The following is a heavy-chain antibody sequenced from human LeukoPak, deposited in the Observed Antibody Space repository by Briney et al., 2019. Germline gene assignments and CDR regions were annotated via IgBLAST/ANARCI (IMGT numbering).Heavy chain of an antibody. J-gene: IGHJ4*02. CDR1: GGSVSNYY. Sequence: SETLSFTCAVSGGSVSNYYWSWIRQSAGKGLEWIGRISISDGTNFNPSLKSRVSMSVDASRNQFSLKLTSVTAADTAVYYCARLRRHSSDWYADDYWGQGTLVTVSS. CDR3: ARLRRHSSDWYADDY. V-gene: IGHV4-4*07. D-gene: IGHD6-19*01. CDR2: ISISDGT.